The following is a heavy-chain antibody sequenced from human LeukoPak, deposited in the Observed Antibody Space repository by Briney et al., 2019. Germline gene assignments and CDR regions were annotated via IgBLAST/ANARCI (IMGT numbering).Heavy chain of an antibody. V-gene: IGHV1-18*01. CDR1: GYTFTSCG. D-gene: IGHD6-19*01. CDR3: ARDLSIAVAGTGDY. CDR2: ISAYNGNT. Sequence: ASVKVSCKASGYTFTSCGISWVRQAPGQGLEWMGWISAYNGNTNYAQKLQGRVTMTTDTSTSTVYMELRSLRSDDTAIYYCARDLSIAVAGTGDYWGQGTLVTVSS. J-gene: IGHJ4*02.